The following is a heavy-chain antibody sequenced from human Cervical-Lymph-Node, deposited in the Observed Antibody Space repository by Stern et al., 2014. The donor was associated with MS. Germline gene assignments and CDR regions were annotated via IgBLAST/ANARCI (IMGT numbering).Heavy chain of an antibody. D-gene: IGHD6-19*01. Sequence: QVQLVESGGGVVQPGRSLRLSCAASGFTFSSYAMHWVRQAPGKGLEWVAVISYDGSNKYYADSVKGRFTISRDNSKTTLYLQMNSLRAEDTAVYYCARGSPGIAVAGTEIDYWGQGTLVTVSS. CDR1: GFTFSSYA. CDR3: ARGSPGIAVAGTEIDY. CDR2: ISYDGSNK. J-gene: IGHJ4*02. V-gene: IGHV3-30-3*01.